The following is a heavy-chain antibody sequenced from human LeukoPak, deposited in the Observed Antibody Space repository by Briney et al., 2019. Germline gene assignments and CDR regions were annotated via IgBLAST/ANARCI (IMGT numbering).Heavy chain of an antibody. CDR3: AKRGSGSYEFDY. J-gene: IGHJ4*02. Sequence: GGSLRLSCVASQFTFSSYAMSWVRQAPGKGLEWVAYIRFDGSNRYFADSVKGRFTISRDNSKNTLYLQMNSLRAEDTAVYYCAKRGSGSYEFDYWGQGTLVTVSS. V-gene: IGHV3-30*02. D-gene: IGHD6-19*01. CDR2: IRFDGSNR. CDR1: QFTFSSYA.